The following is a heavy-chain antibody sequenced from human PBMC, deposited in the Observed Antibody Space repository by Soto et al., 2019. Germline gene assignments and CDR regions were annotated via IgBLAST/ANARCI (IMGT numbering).Heavy chain of an antibody. CDR2: INPNSGGT. V-gene: IGHV1-2*04. CDR1: GYTFTGYY. J-gene: IGHJ5*02. D-gene: IGHD6-13*01. CDR3: AREGGTAAAGYNWFDP. Sequence: ASVKVSCKASGYTFTGYYMHWVRQAPGQGLEWMGWINPNSGGTNYAQKFQDWVTMTRDTSISTAYMELSRLRSDDTAVYYCAREGGTAAAGYNWFDPWGQGTLVTVSS.